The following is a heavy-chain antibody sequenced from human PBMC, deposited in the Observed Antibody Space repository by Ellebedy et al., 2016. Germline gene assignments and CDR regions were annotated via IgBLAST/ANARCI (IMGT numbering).Heavy chain of an antibody. D-gene: IGHD2-21*02. J-gene: IGHJ6*02. V-gene: IGHV1-8*01. CDR1: GYTFTDHD. CDR2: MTPNSGQT. CDR3: ARRGLRFVSYFAMDV. Sequence: ASVKVSXXTSGYTFTDHDINWVRQAPGQGLEWMGWMTPNSGQTGYAQKFQGRVTMTSDTSITTVYMELSSLRSEDTAVYYCARRGLRFVSYFAMDVWGQGTTVTVSS.